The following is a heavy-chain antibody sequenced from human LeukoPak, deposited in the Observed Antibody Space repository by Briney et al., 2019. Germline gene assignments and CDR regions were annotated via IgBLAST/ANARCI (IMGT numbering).Heavy chain of an antibody. CDR1: GGSISSYY. D-gene: IGHD2-2*01. CDR3: ARDSSTSLENSFCP. Sequence: PSETLSLTCTVSGGSISSYYWSWLRRPAGKGLEWVGRIYTSGSTNYNPSLKSRVTISVDKSKNQFSLKLSSVTAAHTAVYYCARDSSTSLENSFCPSGEGTLVTVSS. CDR2: IYTSGST. J-gene: IGHJ5*02. V-gene: IGHV4-4*07.